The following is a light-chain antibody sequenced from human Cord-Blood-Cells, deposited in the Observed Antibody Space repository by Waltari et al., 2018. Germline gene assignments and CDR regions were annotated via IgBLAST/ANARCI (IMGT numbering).Light chain of an antibody. J-gene: IGLJ1*01. CDR3: SSYTSSSTYV. V-gene: IGLV2-14*03. CDR1: SSDVGGYND. CDR2: DVS. Sequence: QSALTHPASVSGSPGHSITISGTGTSSDVGGYNDDTWYQQHTGKAPKLMIYDVSNRPSGVSNRFSGSKSGNTASLTISGLQAEDEADYYCSSYTSSSTYVFGTGTKVTVL.